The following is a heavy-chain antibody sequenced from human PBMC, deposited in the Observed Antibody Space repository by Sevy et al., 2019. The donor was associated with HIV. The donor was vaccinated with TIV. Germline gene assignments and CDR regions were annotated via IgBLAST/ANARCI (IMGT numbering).Heavy chain of an antibody. CDR1: GFTFSSYG. CDR2: IWCDGGNK. V-gene: IGHV3-33*01. Sequence: GGSLRLSCAASGFTFSSYGMHWVRQAPGKGLEWVAVIWCDGGNKYYTDSVKGRCTISRDNSKNTLSLQMNSLRAEDTAVEYCARGYHNFLVWGQGTLVTVSS. CDR3: ARGYHNFLV. J-gene: IGHJ4*02. D-gene: IGHD1-20*01.